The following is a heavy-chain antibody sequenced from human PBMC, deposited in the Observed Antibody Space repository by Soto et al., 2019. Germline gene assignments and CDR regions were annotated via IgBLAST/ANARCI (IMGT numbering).Heavy chain of an antibody. D-gene: IGHD2-8*01. CDR2: INPKSGGT. CDR1: GYSFTDYH. CDR3: ARGDSTDCSNGVCSFFYNHDMDV. V-gene: IGHV1-2*04. J-gene: IGHJ6*02. Sequence: ASVKVSCKASGYSFTDYHIHWVRQAPGQGLEWLGRINPKSGGTSTSQKFQGWVTMTTDTSISTASMELTRLTSDDTAIYYCARGDSTDCSNGVCSFFYNHDMDVWGQGTTVTVSS.